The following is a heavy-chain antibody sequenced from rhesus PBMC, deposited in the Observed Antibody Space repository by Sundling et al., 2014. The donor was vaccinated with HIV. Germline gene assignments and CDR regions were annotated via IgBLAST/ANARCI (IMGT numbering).Heavy chain of an antibody. J-gene: IGHJ6*01. V-gene: IGHV1-198*02. CDR3: ARGRYDYGLDS. CDR2: IMPLDGTN. Sequence: QVQLVQSGTDVKKPGASVKVSCKASGFTFGSYGINWVRQAPGQGLEWMGMIMPLDGTNKLRRVSFEGRVTITADMSTKTAYMEVNSLRSEDTAVYYCARGRYDYGLDSVGPKGSSSPSPQ. D-gene: IGHD3-40*01. CDR1: GFTFGSYG.